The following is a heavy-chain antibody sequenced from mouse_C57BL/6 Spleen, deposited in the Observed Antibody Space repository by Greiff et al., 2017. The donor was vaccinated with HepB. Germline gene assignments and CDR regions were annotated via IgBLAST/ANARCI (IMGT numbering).Heavy chain of an antibody. CDR2: INYDGSST. CDR3: ARKDPYYAMDY. V-gene: IGHV5-16*01. Sequence: EVQLVESEGGLVQPGSSMKLSCTASGFTFSDYYMAWVRQVPEKGLEWVANINYDGSSTYYLDSLKSRFIISRDNAKNILYLQMSSLKSEDTATYYCARKDPYYAMDYWGQGTSVTVSS. CDR1: GFTFSDYY. J-gene: IGHJ4*01.